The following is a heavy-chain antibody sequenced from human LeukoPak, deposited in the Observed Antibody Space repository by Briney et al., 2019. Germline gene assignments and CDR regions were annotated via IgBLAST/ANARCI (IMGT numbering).Heavy chain of an antibody. Sequence: GGSLRLSCAASGFTFSSYAISWVRQAPGKGLEWVSLISGSGGSTYYADSVKGRFTISRDNSKNTLYLQMNSLRAEDTAVYYCAKRPPGYYYGMDVWGQGTTVTVSS. CDR1: GFTFSSYA. V-gene: IGHV3-23*01. D-gene: IGHD3-10*01. J-gene: IGHJ6*02. CDR3: AKRPPGYYYGMDV. CDR2: ISGSGGST.